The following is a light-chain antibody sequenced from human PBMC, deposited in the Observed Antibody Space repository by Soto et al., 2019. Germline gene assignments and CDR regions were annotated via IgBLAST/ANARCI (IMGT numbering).Light chain of an antibody. CDR3: SSFATTDTPMV. CDR1: SSDVGGYNH. Sequence: QAASVSGSPGQSITISCTGTSSDVGGYNHVSWYQQHPGEAPKLMIYDVSSRPSGVSNRFSGSKAADTASLTISGLQAEDEADYYCSSFATTDTPMVFGGGTKLTVL. J-gene: IGLJ2*01. V-gene: IGLV2-14*03. CDR2: DVS.